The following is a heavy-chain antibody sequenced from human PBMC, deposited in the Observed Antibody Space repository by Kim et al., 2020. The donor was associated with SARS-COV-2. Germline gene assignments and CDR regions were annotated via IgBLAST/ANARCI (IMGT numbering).Heavy chain of an antibody. Sequence: ASVKVSCKASGYTFTSYGISWVRQAPGQGLEWMGWISAYNGNTNYAQKLQGRVTMTTDTSTSTAYMELRSLRSDDTAVYYCARDPEYSSSWFYYYYGMDVWGQGTTVTVSS. CDR1: GYTFTSYG. CDR3: ARDPEYSSSWFYYYYGMDV. D-gene: IGHD6-13*01. J-gene: IGHJ6*02. V-gene: IGHV1-18*01. CDR2: ISAYNGNT.